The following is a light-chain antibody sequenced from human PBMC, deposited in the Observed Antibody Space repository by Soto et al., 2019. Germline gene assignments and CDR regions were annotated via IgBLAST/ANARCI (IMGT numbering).Light chain of an antibody. J-gene: IGKJ4*01. CDR2: GAS. V-gene: IGKV3D-20*02. CDR3: QQRWSWPLT. Sequence: EIVLTQSPGTLSLSPGERATLSCRASQSISSSYLAWYQQKPGQAPRLLIYGASSRATGIPDRFSGSGSGTDFTLTISRLEPEDVAVYYCQQRWSWPLTFGGGTKVDIK. CDR1: QSISSSY.